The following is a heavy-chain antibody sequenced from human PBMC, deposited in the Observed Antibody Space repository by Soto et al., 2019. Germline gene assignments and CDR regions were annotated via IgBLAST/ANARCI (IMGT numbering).Heavy chain of an antibody. Sequence: GGSLRLSCAASGFTFSSYEMNWVRQAPGKGLEWVSYISSSGSTIYYADSVKGRFTISRDNAKNSLYLQMNSLRAEDTAVYYCARKGSSWYGNFDYWGQGTLVTVSS. D-gene: IGHD6-13*01. J-gene: IGHJ4*02. V-gene: IGHV3-48*03. CDR1: GFTFSSYE. CDR2: ISSSGSTI. CDR3: ARKGSSWYGNFDY.